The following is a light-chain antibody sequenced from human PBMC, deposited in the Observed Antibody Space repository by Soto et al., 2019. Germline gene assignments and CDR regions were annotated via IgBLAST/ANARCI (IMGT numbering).Light chain of an antibody. J-gene: IGKJ4*01. V-gene: IGKV3-20*01. CDR3: QQYFSSELT. Sequence: VVLTQSPGTLSLSPGQRATLSCRASQVLSSNYLAWYQQRPGQAPRLLIYDVFSRATAIPDRFSGSGSGSDFTLTISRLEPEDSLIYYCQQYFSSELTFGGGTKVELK. CDR2: DVF. CDR1: QVLSSNY.